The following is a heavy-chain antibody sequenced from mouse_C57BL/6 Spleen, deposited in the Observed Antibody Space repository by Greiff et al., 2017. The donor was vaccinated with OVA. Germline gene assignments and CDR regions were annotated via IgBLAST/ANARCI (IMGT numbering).Heavy chain of an antibody. CDR3: ARDGYYWYFDV. CDR1: GYAFSSSW. V-gene: IGHV1-53*01. D-gene: IGHD2-3*01. J-gene: IGHJ1*03. Sequence: QVQLQQSGPELVKPGASVKISCKASGYAFSSSWMNWVKQRPGQGLEWIGNINPSNGGTNYNEKFKSKATLTVDKSSSTAYMQLSSLTSEDSAVYYCARDGYYWYFDVWGTGTTVTVSS. CDR2: INPSNGGT.